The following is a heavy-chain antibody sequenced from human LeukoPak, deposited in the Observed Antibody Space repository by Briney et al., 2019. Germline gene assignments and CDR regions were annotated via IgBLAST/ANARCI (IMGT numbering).Heavy chain of an antibody. CDR2: SSWNAEIT. CDR3: ATALLGSGPIDDAFDL. V-gene: IGHV3-9*01. D-gene: IGHD3-10*01. J-gene: IGHJ3*01. Sequence: PGRSLRLSCVASGFTFDDFAMHWVRQAPGKGLEWVSGSSWNAEITHYVDSVKGRFTISRDNAKSSLYLQMESLRPDDTALYYCATALLGSGPIDDAFDLWGQGTMVTVSS. CDR1: GFTFDDFA.